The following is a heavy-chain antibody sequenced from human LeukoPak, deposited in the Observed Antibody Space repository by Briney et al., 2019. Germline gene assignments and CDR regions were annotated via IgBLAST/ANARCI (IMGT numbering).Heavy chain of an antibody. J-gene: IGHJ4*02. D-gene: IGHD3-3*01. CDR3: ARGRQVYDFWSGYYIF. Sequence: ASVKVSCKASGYTFTGYYMHWVRQAPGQGLEWMGWINPNSGGTNYAQKFQGRVTMTRDTSISTAYMELSRLRSDDTAVYYCARGRQVYDFWSGYYIFWGQGTLVTVSS. CDR1: GYTFTGYY. CDR2: INPNSGGT. V-gene: IGHV1-2*02.